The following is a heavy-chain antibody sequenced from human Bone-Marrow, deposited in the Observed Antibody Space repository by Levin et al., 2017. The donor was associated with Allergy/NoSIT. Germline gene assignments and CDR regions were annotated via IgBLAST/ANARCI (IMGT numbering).Heavy chain of an antibody. V-gene: IGHV3-53*01. CDR3: ARNVPVTDLGY. J-gene: IGHJ4*02. CDR1: GFTVNNNY. Sequence: GGSLRLSCAASGFTVNNNYMTWVRQAPGKGLEWVSLIYSVGSTYYADSVKGRFTISRDSSKTTVYLQMNNLRAEDTAVYYCARNVPVTDLGYWGQGTLVTVSS. D-gene: IGHD3-10*02. CDR2: IYSVGST.